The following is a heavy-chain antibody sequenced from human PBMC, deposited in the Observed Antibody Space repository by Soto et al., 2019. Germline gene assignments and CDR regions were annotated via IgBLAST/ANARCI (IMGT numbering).Heavy chain of an antibody. V-gene: IGHV4-31*03. Sequence: QVQLQESGPGLVKPSQTLSLTCTVSGGSISSGGYYWSWIRQHPGKGLEWIGYIYHSGTTYYNPSLKSRGTIXVXAXXNQFSLKLTSVTAADTAVYYCARVRGNPLLGWFDPWGQGTLVTVSS. D-gene: IGHD2-2*01. CDR3: ARVRGNPLLGWFDP. CDR1: GGSISSGGYY. J-gene: IGHJ5*02. CDR2: IYHSGTT.